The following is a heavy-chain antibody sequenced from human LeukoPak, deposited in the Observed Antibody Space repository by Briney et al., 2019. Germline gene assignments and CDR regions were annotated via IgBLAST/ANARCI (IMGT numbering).Heavy chain of an antibody. Sequence: PSETLSLTCTVSGGSISSYYWSWIRQPPGKGLEWIGYIYYSGSTNYNPSLKSRVTISVDTSKNQFSLKLSSVTAADTAVYYCATGNVWGSSQRSYYFDYWGQGTLVTVSS. CDR2: IYYSGST. CDR3: ATGNVWGSSQRSYYFDY. D-gene: IGHD3-16*01. CDR1: GGSISSYY. V-gene: IGHV4-59*01. J-gene: IGHJ4*02.